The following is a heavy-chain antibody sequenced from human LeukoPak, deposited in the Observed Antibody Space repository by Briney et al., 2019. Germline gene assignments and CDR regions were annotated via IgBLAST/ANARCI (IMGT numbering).Heavy chain of an antibody. CDR1: GFALSSHW. V-gene: IGHV3-30*03. D-gene: IGHD6-19*01. CDR2: ISYDGSNK. J-gene: IGHJ4*02. CDR3: ARGLAVAGIALDY. Sequence: GGSLRLSCAASGFALSSHWMTWVRQAPGKGLEWVAVISYDGSNKYYADSVKGRFTISRDNSKNTLYLQMNSLRAEDTAAYYCARGLAVAGIALDYWGQGTLVTVSS.